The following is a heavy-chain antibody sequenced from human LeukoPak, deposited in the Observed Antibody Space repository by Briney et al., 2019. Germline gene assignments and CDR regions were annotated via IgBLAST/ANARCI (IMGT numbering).Heavy chain of an antibody. V-gene: IGHV4-30-4*01. CDR1: RGSISSGDYY. Sequence: SETLSLTCTVSRGSISSGDYYWSWIRQPPGKGLEWIGYIYYSGSTYYNPSLTSRVTISVDTSKNQFSLKLSSVTAADTAVYYCARPFYGDPAVDYWGQGTLVTVSS. CDR2: IYYSGST. CDR3: ARPFYGDPAVDY. J-gene: IGHJ4*02. D-gene: IGHD4-17*01.